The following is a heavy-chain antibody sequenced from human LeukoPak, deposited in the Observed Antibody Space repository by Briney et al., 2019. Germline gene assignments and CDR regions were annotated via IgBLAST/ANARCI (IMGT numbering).Heavy chain of an antibody. CDR3: AVTTVAPFRLDP. CDR1: GYTFTGYY. V-gene: IGHV1-2*02. Sequence: ASVKVSCKASGYTFTGYYMHWVRQAPGQGLEWMGWINPNSGGTNYAQKFQGRVTMTRDTSISTAYMELSRLRSDDTAVNYCAVTTVAPFRLDPWGQGTLVTVSS. CDR2: INPNSGGT. J-gene: IGHJ5*02. D-gene: IGHD4-23*01.